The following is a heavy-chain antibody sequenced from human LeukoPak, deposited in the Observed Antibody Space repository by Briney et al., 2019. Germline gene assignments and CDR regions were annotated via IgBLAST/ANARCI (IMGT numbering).Heavy chain of an antibody. J-gene: IGHJ4*02. CDR2: ISYDGSNK. CDR1: GFTFSSYG. V-gene: IGHV3-30*18. Sequence: GGSLRLSCAASGFTFSSYGMHWVRQAPGKGLEWVAVISYDGSNKYYADSVKGRFTISRDNSKNTLYLQMNSLRAEDTAVYYCAKIPSSGYDPYFDYWGQGTLVTVSS. D-gene: IGHD3-22*01. CDR3: AKIPSSGYDPYFDY.